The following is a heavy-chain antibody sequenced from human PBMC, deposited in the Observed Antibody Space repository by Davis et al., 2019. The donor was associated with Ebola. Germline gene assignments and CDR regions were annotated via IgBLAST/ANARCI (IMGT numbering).Heavy chain of an antibody. J-gene: IGHJ3*02. V-gene: IGHV1-69*13. CDR1: GYTFTSYD. CDR2: IIPIFGTA. CDR3: ARGYPYSSSSEYAFDI. Sequence: SVKVSCKASGYTFTSYDINWVRQAPGQGLEWMGGIIPIFGTANYAQKFQGRVTITADESTSTAYMELSSLRSEDTAVYYCARGYPYSSSSEYAFDIWGQGTMVTVSS. D-gene: IGHD6-6*01.